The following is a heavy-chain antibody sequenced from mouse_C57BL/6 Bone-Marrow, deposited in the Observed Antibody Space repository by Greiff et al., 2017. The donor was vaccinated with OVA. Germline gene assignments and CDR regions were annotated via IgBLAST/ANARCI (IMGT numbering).Heavy chain of an antibody. CDR1: GYTFTSYW. V-gene: IGHV1-52*01. CDR2: IDPSDSET. CDR3: ARNYGSSPWYFDV. J-gene: IGHJ1*03. D-gene: IGHD1-1*01. Sequence: QVQLKQPGAELVRPGSSVKLSCKASGYTFTSYWMHWVKQRPIPGLEWIGNIDPSDSETHYNQKFKDKATLTVDKSSSTAYMQLSSLTSEDSAVYYCARNYGSSPWYFDVWGTGTTVTVSS.